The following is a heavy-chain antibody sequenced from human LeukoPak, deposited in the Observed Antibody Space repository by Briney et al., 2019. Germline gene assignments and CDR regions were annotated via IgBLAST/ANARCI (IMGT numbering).Heavy chain of an antibody. J-gene: IGHJ4*02. CDR3: ARENRGVPDY. V-gene: IGHV4-30-4*02. D-gene: IGHD1-14*01. CDR1: GGAISSGDYY. Sequence: SETLSLTCTVSGGAISSGDYYWSWIRQPPGGGLEWIGYISYSGNTYYNPSLKSRVTISVDTSKNQFSLKLSSVTAADTAVYYCARENRGVPDYWGQGTLVTVSS. CDR2: ISYSGNT.